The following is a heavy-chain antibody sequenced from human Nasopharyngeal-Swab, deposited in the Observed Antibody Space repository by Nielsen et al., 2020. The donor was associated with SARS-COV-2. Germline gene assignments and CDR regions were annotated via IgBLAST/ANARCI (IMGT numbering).Heavy chain of an antibody. J-gene: IGHJ3*02. Sequence: SETLSLTCTVSGGSISSYYWSWIRQPPGKGLEWIGYIYYSGSTNYNPSLKSRVTISVDTSKNQFSLKLSSVTAADTAVYYCARHANYDYVWGGYRPHDASDIWGQGTMVTVSS. CDR1: GGSISSYY. CDR3: ARHANYDYVWGGYRPHDASDI. V-gene: IGHV4-59*08. CDR2: IYYSGST. D-gene: IGHD3-16*02.